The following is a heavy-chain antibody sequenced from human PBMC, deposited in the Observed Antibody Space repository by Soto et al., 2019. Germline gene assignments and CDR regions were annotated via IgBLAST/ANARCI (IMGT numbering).Heavy chain of an antibody. CDR3: ARGDCISTSCYALDYYGMDV. D-gene: IGHD2-2*01. Sequence: QVQLVQSGAEVKKPGASVKVSCKASGYTFTGYYMHWVRQAPGQGLEWMGWINPNSGGTNYAQKFQGWVTMTRDTSISTAYMELSRLRSDDTAVYYCARGDCISTSCYALDYYGMDVWGQGTTVTVSS. V-gene: IGHV1-2*04. J-gene: IGHJ6*02. CDR1: GYTFTGYY. CDR2: INPNSGGT.